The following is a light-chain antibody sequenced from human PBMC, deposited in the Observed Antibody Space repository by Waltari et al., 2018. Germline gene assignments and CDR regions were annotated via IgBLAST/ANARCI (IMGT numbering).Light chain of an antibody. CDR2: DAS. CDR3: QQSYDTPRT. V-gene: IGKV1-39*01. CDR1: QYISTY. Sequence: DFQMTQSPSPLSASVGDRVTITCRASQYISTYLNWYQQKPGKGHKLLIYDASTLQSGVPSSFSGSGSGTDFTFTISSLQLEDVATYYCQQSYDTPRTFGQGTKVEVK. J-gene: IGKJ1*01.